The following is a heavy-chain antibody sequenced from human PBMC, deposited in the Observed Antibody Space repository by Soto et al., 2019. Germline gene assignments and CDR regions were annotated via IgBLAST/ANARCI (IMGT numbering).Heavy chain of an antibody. CDR3: ALGTLYLPFDP. Sequence: SLTCTVSGGSISSGCYYLSWIRQHPGKGLEWIGYIYYSGSTYYNPSLKSRVTISVDTSKNQFSLKLSSVTAADTAVYYCALGTLYLPFDPWGQGTRVTVSS. J-gene: IGHJ5*02. CDR1: GGSISSGCYY. CDR2: IYYSGST. V-gene: IGHV4-31*03. D-gene: IGHD2-8*01.